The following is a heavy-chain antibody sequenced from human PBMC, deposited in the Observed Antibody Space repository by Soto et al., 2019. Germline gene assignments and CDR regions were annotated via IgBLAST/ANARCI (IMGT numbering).Heavy chain of an antibody. Sequence: SLKISCSASLFTFSSYSMNLVRQAPGKGLEWVSSISTSGRATRYADSVKGRFTISRDNAKNSLFLQMNNLTVEDTAVYYCAKENWANPESWGQGTLVTVSS. J-gene: IGHJ5*02. CDR2: ISTSGRAT. V-gene: IGHV3-21*04. CDR1: LFTFSSYS. CDR3: AKENWANPES. D-gene: IGHD7-27*01.